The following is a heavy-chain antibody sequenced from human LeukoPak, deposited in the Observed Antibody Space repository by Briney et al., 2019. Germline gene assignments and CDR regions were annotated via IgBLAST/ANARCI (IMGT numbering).Heavy chain of an antibody. J-gene: IGHJ4*02. V-gene: IGHV1-2*02. Sequence: ASVKVSCKTSGYIFVSYGITWVRQAPGQGLEWMGWISANSGGTNYAQKFQGRVTMTRDTSISTAYMELSRLRSDDTAVYYCARKIQLGLAGDYWGQGTLVTVSS. CDR1: GYIFVSYG. D-gene: IGHD5-18*01. CDR3: ARKIQLGLAGDY. CDR2: ISANSGGT.